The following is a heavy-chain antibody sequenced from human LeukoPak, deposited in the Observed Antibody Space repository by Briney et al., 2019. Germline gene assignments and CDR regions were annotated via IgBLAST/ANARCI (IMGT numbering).Heavy chain of an antibody. D-gene: IGHD6-19*01. CDR2: ISGGGGST. V-gene: IGHV3-23*01. Sequence: GGSLRLSCAASGFTFSSYAMSWVRQAPGKGLEWVSVISGGGGSTYYADSVKGRFTISRDNSKNTLYLQMNSLRAEDTAVYYFAKDKEKGSGWYPGAALDYWVQGTLVTVSS. J-gene: IGHJ4*02. CDR3: AKDKEKGSGWYPGAALDY. CDR1: GFTFSSYA.